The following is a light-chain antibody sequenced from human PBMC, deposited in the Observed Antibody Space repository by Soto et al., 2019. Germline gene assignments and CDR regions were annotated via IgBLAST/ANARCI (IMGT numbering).Light chain of an antibody. CDR2: EDN. CDR1: SGSIASNY. Sequence: NFMLTQPHSVSESPGKTVTISCTGSSGSIASNYVQWYQQRPGSAPTTVIYEDNQRPSGVPDRFSGSIDSSSNSASLTISGLKTEDEADYYCSSYTSSSTRVFGTGTKLTVL. V-gene: IGLV6-57*02. CDR3: SSYTSSSTRV. J-gene: IGLJ1*01.